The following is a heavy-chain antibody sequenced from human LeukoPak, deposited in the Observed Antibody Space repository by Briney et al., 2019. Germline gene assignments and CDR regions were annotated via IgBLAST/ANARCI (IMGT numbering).Heavy chain of an antibody. J-gene: IGHJ5*02. Sequence: GGSLGLFCAASGFSFSSYAMTWVRQAPGKGLVWVSRMYGDMRDISYADSVKGRFTISRDNAKNTVYLQMNSLRGEDTAVYYCARDLGLRGSTWGQGTLVTVSS. D-gene: IGHD5-12*01. CDR1: GFSFSSYA. V-gene: IGHV3-74*01. CDR3: ARDLGLRGST. CDR2: MYGDMRDI.